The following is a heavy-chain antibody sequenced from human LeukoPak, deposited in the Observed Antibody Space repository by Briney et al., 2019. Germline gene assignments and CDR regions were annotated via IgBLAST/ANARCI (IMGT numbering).Heavy chain of an antibody. CDR1: GFTFSSYA. V-gene: IGHV3-23*01. D-gene: IGHD3-10*01. CDR2: ISGSGGST. Sequence: GGSLRLSCAASGFTFSSYAMSWVRQAPGKGLEWVSAISGSGGSTYYANSVKGRFTISRDNAKNSLYLQMNSLRAEDTAVYYCARELRSGSSNWFDPWGQGTLVTVSS. J-gene: IGHJ5*02. CDR3: ARELRSGSSNWFDP.